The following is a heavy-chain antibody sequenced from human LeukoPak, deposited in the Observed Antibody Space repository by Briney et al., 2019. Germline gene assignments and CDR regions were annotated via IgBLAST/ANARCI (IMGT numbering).Heavy chain of an antibody. J-gene: IGHJ6*02. CDR2: IKQDGSEK. V-gene: IGHV3-7*05. CDR1: GFTFSSYW. CDR3: AREDIVVVPAANGFRYYYYGMDV. D-gene: IGHD2-2*01. Sequence: PGGSLRLSCAASGFTFSSYWMSWVRQAPEKGLEWVANIKQDGSEKYYVDSVKGRFTISRDNAKNSLYLQMNSLRAEDTAVYYCAREDIVVVPAANGFRYYYYGMDVWGQGTTVTVSS.